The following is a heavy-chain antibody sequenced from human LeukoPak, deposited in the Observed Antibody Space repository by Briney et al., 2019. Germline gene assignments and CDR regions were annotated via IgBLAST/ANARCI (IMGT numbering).Heavy chain of an antibody. CDR3: ARIPDGITMGFDY. Sequence: SETLSLTCTVSGGSISNYYWSWIRQPPGKGLEWIGYIYYSGSTNYNPSLKSRVAISVDTSKNQFSLKLSSVTAADTAVYYCARIPDGITMGFDYWGQGTLVTVSS. J-gene: IGHJ4*02. D-gene: IGHD3-10*01. V-gene: IGHV4-59*08. CDR2: IYYSGST. CDR1: GGSISNYY.